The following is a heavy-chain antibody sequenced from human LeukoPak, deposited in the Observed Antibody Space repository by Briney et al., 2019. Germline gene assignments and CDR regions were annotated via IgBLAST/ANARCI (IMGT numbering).Heavy chain of an antibody. CDR2: ISSSSSYI. Sequence: SGGSLRLSCAASGFTFSSYSMNWVRQAPGKGLEWVSSISSSSSYIYYADSVKGRFTISRDNAKNSPYLQMNSLRAEDTAVYYCARVPETVLTGFDTIYAFDIWGQGTMVTVSS. CDR3: ARVPETVLTGFDTIYAFDI. V-gene: IGHV3-21*01. J-gene: IGHJ3*02. D-gene: IGHD3-9*01. CDR1: GFTFSSYS.